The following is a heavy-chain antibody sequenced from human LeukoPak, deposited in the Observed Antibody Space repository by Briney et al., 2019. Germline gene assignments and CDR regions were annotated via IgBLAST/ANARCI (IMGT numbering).Heavy chain of an antibody. J-gene: IGHJ4*02. D-gene: IGHD5-18*01. V-gene: IGHV3-7*01. Sequence: GGSLRLSCAASGFTFSSYWMSWVRQAPGKGLEWVANIKQDGSEKYYVDSVKGRFTISRDNAKNSLYLQMSSLRAEDTAVYYCAREGYSYGFAVDYWGQGTLVTVSS. CDR3: AREGYSYGFAVDY. CDR1: GFTFSSYW. CDR2: IKQDGSEK.